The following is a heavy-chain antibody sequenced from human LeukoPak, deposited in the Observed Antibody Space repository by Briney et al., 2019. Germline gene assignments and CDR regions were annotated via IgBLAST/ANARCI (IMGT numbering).Heavy chain of an antibody. J-gene: IGHJ4*02. Sequence: GASVKVSCKASGGTFSTYAISWVRQAPGQGLEWMGGIIPIFGTANYAQKFQGRVTITADESTSTAYMELSSLRSEDTAVYYCARDPQDYYDSSGYYWDYWGQGTLVTVSS. V-gene: IGHV1-69*13. CDR2: IIPIFGTA. D-gene: IGHD3-22*01. CDR3: ARDPQDYYDSSGYYWDY. CDR1: GGTFSTYA.